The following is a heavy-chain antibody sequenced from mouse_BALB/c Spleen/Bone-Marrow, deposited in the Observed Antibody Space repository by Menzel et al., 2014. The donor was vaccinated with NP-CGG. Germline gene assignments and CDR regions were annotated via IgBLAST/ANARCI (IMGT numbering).Heavy chain of an antibody. Sequence: EVKLMESGPELVKPRASVKMSCKASGYTFTRYVIHWVRQKPGQGLDWIGYINPYNEGSKYNEKFKGEATLTSDKSSHTAYMELSSLTSDDSAVYYCARERDYGDYFDYWGQGTTLTVSS. CDR1: GYTFTRYV. CDR3: ARERDYGDYFDY. D-gene: IGHD1-1*01. J-gene: IGHJ2*01. V-gene: IGHV1-14*01. CDR2: INPYNEGS.